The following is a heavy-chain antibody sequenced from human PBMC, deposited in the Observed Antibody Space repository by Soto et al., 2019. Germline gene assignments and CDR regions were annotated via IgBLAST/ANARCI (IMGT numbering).Heavy chain of an antibody. J-gene: IGHJ4*02. Sequence: LGRAAAAGLLRPSDLFSPTCVVAIINIIYWWSGVRQPPGRGLQLSGEVDHTGRTNYNPSLKSRITISVDMSRSQLSLKMTSVTAADTAFYYCARAGGYDSTVYWGQGTLVTVSS. V-gene: IGHV4-4*02. CDR1: IINIIYW. D-gene: IGHD5-12*01. CDR3: ARAGGYDSTVY. CDR2: VDHTGRT.